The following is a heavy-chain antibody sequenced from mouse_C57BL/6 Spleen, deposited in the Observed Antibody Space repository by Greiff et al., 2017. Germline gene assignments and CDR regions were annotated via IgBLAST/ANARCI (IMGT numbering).Heavy chain of an antibody. CDR2: IYPGDGDT. V-gene: IGHV1-82*01. Sequence: QVQLQQSGPELVKPGASVKISCKASGYAFSSSWMNWVKQRPGKGLEWIGRIYPGDGDTNYNGKFKGKATLTADKSSSTAYMQLSSLTSEDSSVCFGADEGREAMAYWGQGTSVTVSS. CDR3: ADEGREAMAY. J-gene: IGHJ4*01. CDR1: GYAFSSSW.